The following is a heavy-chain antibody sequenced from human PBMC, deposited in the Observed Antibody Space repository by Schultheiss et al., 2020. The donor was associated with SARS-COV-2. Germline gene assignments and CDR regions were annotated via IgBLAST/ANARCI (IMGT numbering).Heavy chain of an antibody. Sequence: GGSLRLSCAASGFTFRGSSLHWFRQASGKGLEWVGRIRSKANSYATAYAASVKGRFTISRDDSKNTAYLQMNSLKTEDTAVYYCTRQAVGAGGYFDYWGQGTLVTVSS. V-gene: IGHV3-73*01. CDR1: GFTFRGSS. CDR2: IRSKANSYAT. J-gene: IGHJ4*02. D-gene: IGHD1-26*01. CDR3: TRQAVGAGGYFDY.